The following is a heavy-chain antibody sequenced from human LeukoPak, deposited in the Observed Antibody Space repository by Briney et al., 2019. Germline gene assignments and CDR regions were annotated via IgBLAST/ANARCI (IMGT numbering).Heavy chain of an antibody. D-gene: IGHD3-16*02. J-gene: IGHJ4*02. V-gene: IGHV3-21*01. CDR1: GFTFSSYW. CDR2: ISSSSSYI. CDR3: AREKNYDYVWGSYRQTYYFDY. Sequence: GGSLRLSCAASGFTFSSYWMSWVRQAPGKGLEWVSSISSSSSYIYYADSVKGRFTISRDNAKNSLYLQMNSLRAEDTAVYYCAREKNYDYVWGSYRQTYYFDYWGQGTLVTVSS.